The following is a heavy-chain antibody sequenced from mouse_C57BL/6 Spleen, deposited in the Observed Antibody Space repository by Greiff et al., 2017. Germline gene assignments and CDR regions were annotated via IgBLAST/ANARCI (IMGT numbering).Heavy chain of an antibody. CDR1: GFTFSSYA. CDR2: ISDGSSDT. CDR3: ARDGARSWFAY. V-gene: IGHV5-4*01. J-gene: IGHJ3*01. D-gene: IGHD3-1*01. Sequence: EVQGVESGGGLVKPGGSLKLSCAASGFTFSSYAMSWVRQTPEKRLEWVATISDGSSDTYYPDNVKGRFTISIDNAKNTLYLQMSHLKSEDTAMYYCARDGARSWFAYWGQGTLVTVSA.